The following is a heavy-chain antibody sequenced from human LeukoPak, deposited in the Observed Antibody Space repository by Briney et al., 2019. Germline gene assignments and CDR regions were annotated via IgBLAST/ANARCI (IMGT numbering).Heavy chain of an antibody. D-gene: IGHD6-13*01. V-gene: IGHV1-18*01. CDR2: ISGYDGNT. J-gene: IGHJ4*02. Sequence: ASVKVSCKTSGYTFTSHGIGWVRQAPGQGLEWMGWISGYDGNTKYVEKFQDRVTMTTDTSTSTAYMELRSLRSDDTAMYYCARGIRSGWYPCDYWGQGTVVTVSS. CDR3: ARGIRSGWYPCDY. CDR1: GYTFTSHG.